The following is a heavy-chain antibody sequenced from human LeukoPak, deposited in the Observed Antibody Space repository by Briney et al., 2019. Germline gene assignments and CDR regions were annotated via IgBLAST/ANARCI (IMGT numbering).Heavy chain of an antibody. D-gene: IGHD2-2*02. CDR2: INPSGAST. Sequence: ASVKVSCKTSGYTFTSYFIHWVRQAPGQGLEWMGIINPSGASTSYAQRFQGRVTMTTDTSTSTAYMELRSLRSDDTAVYYCARAARDIVVVPAAIALDYWGQGTLVTVSS. V-gene: IGHV1-46*01. CDR3: ARAARDIVVVPAAIALDY. CDR1: GYTFTSYF. J-gene: IGHJ4*02.